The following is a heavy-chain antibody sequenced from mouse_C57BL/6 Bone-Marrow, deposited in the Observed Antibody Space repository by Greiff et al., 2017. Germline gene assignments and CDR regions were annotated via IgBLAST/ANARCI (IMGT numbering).Heavy chain of an antibody. CDR3: RGSSPFDY. D-gene: IGHD1-1*01. Sequence: QVQLKQPGAELVKPGASVNLSCKASGYTFTSYWMHWVKQRPGQGLEWIGMIHPNSGSTNYNEKFKSKATLTVDKSSSTAYMQLSSLTSEDSAVYYGRGSSPFDYWGQGTTLTVSS. CDR1: GYTFTSYW. J-gene: IGHJ2*01. V-gene: IGHV1-64*01. CDR2: IHPNSGST.